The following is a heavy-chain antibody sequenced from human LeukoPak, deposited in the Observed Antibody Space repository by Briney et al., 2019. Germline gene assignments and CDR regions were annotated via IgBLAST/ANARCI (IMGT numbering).Heavy chain of an antibody. CDR2: MNPNSGNT. Sequence: ASVKVSCKASGYTFTSFDINWVRQATGQGLEWMGWMNPNSGNTGYAQKFQGRVTMTRNTSISTAYMELSRLRSDDTAVYYCASHVQRNVGRYYYMDVWGKGTTVTVSS. V-gene: IGHV1-8*01. CDR1: GYTFTSFD. J-gene: IGHJ6*03. D-gene: IGHD2-2*01. CDR3: ASHVQRNVGRYYYMDV.